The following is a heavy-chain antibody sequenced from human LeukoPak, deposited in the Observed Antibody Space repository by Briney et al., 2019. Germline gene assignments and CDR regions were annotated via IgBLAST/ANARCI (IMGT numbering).Heavy chain of an antibody. CDR3: ARGAHNYYDSSGYYRLAY. J-gene: IGHJ4*02. V-gene: IGHV3-7*01. CDR2: IKYDGSGK. D-gene: IGHD3-22*01. Sequence: SGGSLRLSCAASGFTFSRNWMSWVRQAPGKGLEWVANIKYDGSGKYHVDSVRGRFTISRDNAKNSLYLQMNGLRAEDTAVYYCARGAHNYYDSSGYYRLAYWGQGTLVTVSS. CDR1: GFTFSRNW.